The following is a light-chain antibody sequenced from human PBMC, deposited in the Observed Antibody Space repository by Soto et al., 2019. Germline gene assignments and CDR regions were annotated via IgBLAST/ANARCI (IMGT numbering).Light chain of an antibody. Sequence: DIQMTQSPSTLSASVGDRVTITCRASQSISSWLAWYQQKPGKAPKVLIYKASSLESGVPSRFSGSGSGTEFTLTISSLQPDDFATYYCQHYNNYPWTFGQGTQVEIK. J-gene: IGKJ1*01. CDR1: QSISSW. CDR2: KAS. V-gene: IGKV1-5*03. CDR3: QHYNNYPWT.